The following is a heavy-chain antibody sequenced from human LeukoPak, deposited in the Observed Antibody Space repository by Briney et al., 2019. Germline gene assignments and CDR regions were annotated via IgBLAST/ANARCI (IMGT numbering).Heavy chain of an antibody. CDR3: AKDRHIVVVTALDY. V-gene: IGHV3-23*01. CDR1: GFTFSSYA. D-gene: IGHD2-21*02. Sequence: VRCLRLSCALSGFTFSSYAMSWVRQAPGKGVEWVSVISGSGGSTYYADSVKGRFTISRDNSKNTLYLQMNSLRAEDTAVYCCAKDRHIVVVTALDYWGQGTLVTVSS. CDR2: ISGSGGST. J-gene: IGHJ4*02.